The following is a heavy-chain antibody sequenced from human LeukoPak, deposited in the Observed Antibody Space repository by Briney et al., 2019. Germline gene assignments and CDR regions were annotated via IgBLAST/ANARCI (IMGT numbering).Heavy chain of an antibody. J-gene: IGHJ4*02. V-gene: IGHV1-2*02. CDR1: GYTFTGYY. D-gene: IGHD3-22*01. CDR2: INPNSGGT. Sequence: ASVTVSCKASGYTFTGYYMHWVRQAPGQGLEWMGWINPNSGGTNYAQKFQGRVTMTRDTSISTAYMELSRLRSDDTAVYYCATERLDSSGYYVLNYWGQGTLVTVSS. CDR3: ATERLDSSGYYVLNY.